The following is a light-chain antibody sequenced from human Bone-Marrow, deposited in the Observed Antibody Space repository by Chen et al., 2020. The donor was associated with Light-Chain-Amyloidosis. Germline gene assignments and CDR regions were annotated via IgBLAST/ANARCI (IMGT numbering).Light chain of an antibody. J-gene: IGLJ3*02. CDR2: EDD. CDR3: QSYQGSSQGV. CDR1: SGSIATNY. Sequence: NFMLTQPHSVSESPGETVIISCTRSSGSIATNYVQCYHQRPGSSPPTVIYEDDQSTSGVPDRFSGSIDRSSNSASLTISGLKTEDEADYYCQSYQGSSQGVFGGGTKLTVL. V-gene: IGLV6-57*01.